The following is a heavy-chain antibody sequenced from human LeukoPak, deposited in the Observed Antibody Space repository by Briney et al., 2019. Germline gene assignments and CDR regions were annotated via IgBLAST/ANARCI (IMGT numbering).Heavy chain of an antibody. J-gene: IGHJ4*02. CDR2: INHSGST. D-gene: IGHD3-10*01. CDR3: ARRRTYYYGSGSHHFDY. CDR1: GGSFSGYY. V-gene: IGHV4-34*01. Sequence: SETLSLTCAVYGGSFSGYYWSWIRQPPGKGLEWIGEINHSGSTNYNPSLKSRVTISVDTSKNQFSLKLSSVTAADTAVYYCARRRTYYYGSGSHHFDYWGQGTLVTVSS.